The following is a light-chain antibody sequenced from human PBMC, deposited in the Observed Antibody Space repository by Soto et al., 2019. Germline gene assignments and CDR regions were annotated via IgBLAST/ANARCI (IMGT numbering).Light chain of an antibody. CDR3: QQYNSYPWT. CDR1: QSISSW. J-gene: IGKJ1*01. CDR2: GAF. V-gene: IGKV1-5*01. Sequence: DVPMTQSPSTLSASVGDRVTITCRASQSISSWLAWYQQKPGKAPKLLIYGAFSLESGVPSRFRGSGSGTEFTLTISSLQPDDFATYYCQQYNSYPWTFSQGTKVEIK.